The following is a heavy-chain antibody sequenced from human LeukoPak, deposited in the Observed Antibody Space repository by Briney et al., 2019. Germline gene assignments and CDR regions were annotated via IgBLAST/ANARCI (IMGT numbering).Heavy chain of an antibody. D-gene: IGHD5-18*01. Sequence: GGSLRLSCAASGFTVSSNYMSWVRQAPGKGLEWVSYISSSGSTIYYADSVKGRFTISRDNAKNSLYLQMNSLRAEDTAVYYCARDLGGYSYFDYWGQGTLVTVSS. CDR3: ARDLGGYSYFDY. CDR2: ISSSGSTI. CDR1: GFTVSSNY. J-gene: IGHJ4*02. V-gene: IGHV3-11*04.